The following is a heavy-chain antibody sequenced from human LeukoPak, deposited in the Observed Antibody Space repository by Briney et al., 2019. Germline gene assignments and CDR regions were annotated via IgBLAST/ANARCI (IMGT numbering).Heavy chain of an antibody. V-gene: IGHV1-46*01. CDR2: INPSGGST. CDR3: AREWIQLGFDY. Sequence: ASVKVSCKASGYTLTRYYMHGVRQAPGQGLEWMGIINPSGGSTSYAQKFQGRVTMTRDTSTSTVYMELSSLRSEDTAVYYCAREWIQLGFDYWGQGTLVTVSS. J-gene: IGHJ4*02. D-gene: IGHD5-18*01. CDR1: GYTLTRYY.